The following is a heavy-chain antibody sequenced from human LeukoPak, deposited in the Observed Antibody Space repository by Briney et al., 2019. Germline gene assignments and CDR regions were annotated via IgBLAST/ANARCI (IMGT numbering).Heavy chain of an antibody. D-gene: IGHD1-26*01. CDR1: GFTFTDYY. V-gene: IGHV1-2*06. CDR2: INPDSGGT. CDR3: ARADRGRGSFYLY. J-gene: IGHJ4*02. Sequence: ASVKVSCKASGFTFTDYYMHWVRQAPGQGLEWLGRINPDSGGTNYAQKFQGRVTMTRDTSVSTAYMELSRLTSDDTAVYYCARADRGRGSFYLYWGQGTPVTVSS.